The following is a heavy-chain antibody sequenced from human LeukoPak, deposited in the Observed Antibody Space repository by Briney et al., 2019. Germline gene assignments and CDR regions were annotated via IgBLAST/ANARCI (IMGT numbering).Heavy chain of an antibody. V-gene: IGHV1-69*05. CDR1: GGTFSSYA. CDR3: ARSGVVDATSRYMDV. D-gene: IGHD5-12*01. J-gene: IGHJ6*03. CDR2: IIPIFGTV. Sequence: SVKVSCKASGGTFSSYAISWVRQAPGQGLEWMGGIIPIFGTVNYAQKFQGRVTITTDESTSTAYMELSSLRSEDTAVYYCARSGVVDATSRYMDVWGKGTTVTVSS.